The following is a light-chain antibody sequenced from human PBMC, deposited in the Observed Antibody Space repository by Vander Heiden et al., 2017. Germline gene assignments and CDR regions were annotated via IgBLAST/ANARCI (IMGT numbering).Light chain of an antibody. CDR3: QQYGSSAWT. Sequence: IVLTQSPGTLSLSPGERAALPCRASQSVSSSSLAWYQQKPGQAPRLLIYGASSRATGIPDRFSGSGSGTDFTLTISRLEPEDFALYYCQQYGSSAWTFGQGTKVEIK. V-gene: IGKV3-20*01. J-gene: IGKJ1*01. CDR2: GAS. CDR1: QSVSSSS.